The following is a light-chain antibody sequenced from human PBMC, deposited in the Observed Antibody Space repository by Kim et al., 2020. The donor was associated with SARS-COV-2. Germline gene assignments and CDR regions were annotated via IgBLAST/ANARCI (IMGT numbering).Light chain of an antibody. CDR2: HAA. CDR3: QQYTNYFLT. V-gene: IGKV1-5*01. J-gene: IGKJ1*01. CDR1: QSVRGS. Sequence: VGDRVTITCRASQSVRGSLAWYQQKPGEAPTLLIYHAATLQSGVPPRFSGSGSGTEFTLTISSLQPEDFATYYCQQYTNYFLTFGRGTKVDIK.